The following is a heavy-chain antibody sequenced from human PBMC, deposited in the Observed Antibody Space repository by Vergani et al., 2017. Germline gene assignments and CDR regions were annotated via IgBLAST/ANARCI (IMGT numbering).Heavy chain of an antibody. J-gene: IGHJ5*02. D-gene: IGHD1-14*01. CDR2: ISSRSDTT. CDR1: GFTFNNYK. CDR3: ARDLRLLYNRFDP. V-gene: IGHV3-48*02. Sequence: EVQMVESGGDLVQPGGSLRLSCEVSGFTFNNYKMKWVRQAPGKGLEWIAYISSRSDTTFYADSVKGRFTISRDNSKSTMYLQMNSLRDEDTGVYYCARDLRLLYNRFDPWGQGTLVTVSS.